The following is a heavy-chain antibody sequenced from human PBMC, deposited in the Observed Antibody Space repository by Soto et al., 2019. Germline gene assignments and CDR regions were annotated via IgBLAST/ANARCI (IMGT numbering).Heavy chain of an antibody. V-gene: IGHV3-23*01. CDR3: ARGWGIAVAGTHLDY. CDR2: IGGSGAGT. Sequence: EVQLLESGGGLVQPGGSLRLSCAASGFTFSSYAMSSVRQAPGKGLEWVSGIGGSGAGTNYADSVKGSFTIPRDNSKNTLYLQMTSLRAEDTAVYYCARGWGIAVAGTHLDYWGQGTLVTVSS. J-gene: IGHJ4*02. D-gene: IGHD6-19*01. CDR1: GFTFSSYA.